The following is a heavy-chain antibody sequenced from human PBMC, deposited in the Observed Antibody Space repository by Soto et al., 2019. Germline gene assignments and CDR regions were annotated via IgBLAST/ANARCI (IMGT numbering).Heavy chain of an antibody. Sequence: QVPLVRSGDEVKKPGASVKVSCKASGYTFTSYGISWVRQAPGQGLEWMGWISAYNGNTKYAQKLQGRVTMTTDTSTSTAYMEVRSLRSDDTAVYYCARDLAVGLVDYWGQGTLVTVSS. V-gene: IGHV1-18*01. CDR2: ISAYNGNT. CDR1: GYTFTSYG. D-gene: IGHD6-19*01. CDR3: ARDLAVGLVDY. J-gene: IGHJ4*02.